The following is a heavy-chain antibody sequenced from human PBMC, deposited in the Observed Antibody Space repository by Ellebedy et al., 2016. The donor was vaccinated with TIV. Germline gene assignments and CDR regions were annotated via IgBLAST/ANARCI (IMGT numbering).Heavy chain of an antibody. CDR2: ISGRADSI. V-gene: IGHV3-23*01. CDR3: AKDPITPASFVYFDY. D-gene: IGHD1-20*01. CDR1: GFTFSSYA. J-gene: IGHJ4*02. Sequence: PGGSLRLSCAASGFTFSSYAMSWVRQAPGKGLEWVSTISGRADSIYYADSVKGRFTISRDSSGNTLYLQMNSLRAEDTAIYYCAKDPITPASFVYFDYWGQGTLVTVSS.